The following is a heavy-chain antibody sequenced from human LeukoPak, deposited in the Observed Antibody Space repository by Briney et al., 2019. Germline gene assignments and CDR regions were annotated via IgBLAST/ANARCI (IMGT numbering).Heavy chain of an antibody. CDR2: TYYSGNT. CDR1: GGSINNYY. CDR3: ARDLGGAARVFDY. J-gene: IGHJ4*02. V-gene: IGHV4-59*01. Sequence: SETLSLTCTVSGGSINNYYWYWMRQPPGKGLECIGYTYYSGNTNYNPSLKSRVSISVDTSKNQFSLKLSSVTAADTAVYYCARDLGGAARVFDYWGQGTLVTVSS. D-gene: IGHD6-6*01.